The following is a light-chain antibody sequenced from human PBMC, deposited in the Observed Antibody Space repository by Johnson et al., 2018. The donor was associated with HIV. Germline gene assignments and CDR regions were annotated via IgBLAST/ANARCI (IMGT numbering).Light chain of an antibody. CDR2: DNN. CDR3: ETWDNSLNVGHV. V-gene: IGLV1-51*01. Sequence: QSVLTQPPSVSAAPGQKVTISCSGSSSNIGNNYVSWYQQLPGTAPKLLIYDNNQRPSGIPDRFSGSKSGTSATLGITGLQTGDEADYYCETWDNSLNVGHVFGTGPKV. J-gene: IGLJ1*01. CDR1: SSNIGNNY.